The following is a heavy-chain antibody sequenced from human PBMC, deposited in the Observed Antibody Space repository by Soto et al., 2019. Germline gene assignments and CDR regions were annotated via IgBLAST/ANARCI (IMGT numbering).Heavy chain of an antibody. D-gene: IGHD6-6*01. CDR2: ISYDGSNK. V-gene: IGHV3-30*18. J-gene: IGHJ6*02. Sequence: PGGSLRLSCAASGFTFSSYGMHWVRQAPGKGLEWVAVISYDGSNKYYADSVKGRFTISRDNSKNTLYLQMNSLRAEDTAVYYCAKVSIAARQYYYYGMDVWGQGTTVTAP. CDR3: AKVSIAARQYYYYGMDV. CDR1: GFTFSSYG.